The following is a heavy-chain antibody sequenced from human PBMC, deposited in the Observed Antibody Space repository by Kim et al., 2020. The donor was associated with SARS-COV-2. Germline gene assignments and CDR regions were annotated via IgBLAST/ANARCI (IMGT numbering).Heavy chain of an antibody. J-gene: IGHJ6*02. D-gene: IGHD6-19*01. CDR1: GYSFTSYW. CDR3: ARHGGWNTGGFVGYYYYGMDV. CDR2: IYPGDSDT. Sequence: GESLKISCKGSGYSFTSYWIGWVRQMPGKGLEWMGIIYPGDSDTRYSPSFQGQVTISADKSISTAYLQWSSLKASDTAMYYRARHGGWNTGGFVGYYYYGMDVWGQGTTVTVSS. V-gene: IGHV5-51*01.